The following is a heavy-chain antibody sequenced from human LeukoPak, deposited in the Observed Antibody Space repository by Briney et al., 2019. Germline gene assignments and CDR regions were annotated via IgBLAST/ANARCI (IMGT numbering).Heavy chain of an antibody. J-gene: IGHJ4*02. CDR2: ISSSGVYT. D-gene: IGHD1-26*01. CDR3: AKDWDSGSYFADY. Sequence: GGSLRLSCAASGFTFSSYAMSWVRQAPGKGLEWVSGISSSGVYTYSADSVKGRFTISRDNSKNTLYLQINNLRAEDTAIYFCAKDWDSGSYFADYWGQGTLVTVSS. CDR1: GFTFSSYA. V-gene: IGHV3-23*01.